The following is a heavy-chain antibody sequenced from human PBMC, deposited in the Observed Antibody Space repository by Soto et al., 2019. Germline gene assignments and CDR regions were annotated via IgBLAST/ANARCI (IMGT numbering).Heavy chain of an antibody. CDR1: GFTFSSYA. D-gene: IGHD4-17*01. J-gene: IGHJ3*02. Sequence: EVQLLESGGGLVQPGGSLRLSCAASGFTFSSYAMSWVRQAPGKGLEWVSAISGSGGRTYYADSVKGRFTFSRDNSKKTLYLQMNRLRAEDTAVYFCAKGTYRDYVYWDHAFDIWGQGTMVTVSS. CDR2: ISGSGGRT. CDR3: AKGTYRDYVYWDHAFDI. V-gene: IGHV3-23*01.